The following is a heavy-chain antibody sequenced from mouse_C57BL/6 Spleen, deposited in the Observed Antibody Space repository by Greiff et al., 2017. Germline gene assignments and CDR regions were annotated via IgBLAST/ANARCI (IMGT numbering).Heavy chain of an antibody. J-gene: IGHJ4*01. V-gene: IGHV1-78*01. CDR1: GYTFTDHT. Sequence: QVQLQQSDAELVKPGASVKISCKASGYTFTDHTIHWMKQRPEQGLEWIGYIYPRDGSTKYNEKFKGKATLTADKSSSTAYMQRNSLTSEDSAVYFCARGDYYGSLSMDYWGQGTSVTVSS. CDR2: IYPRDGST. CDR3: ARGDYYGSLSMDY. D-gene: IGHD1-1*01.